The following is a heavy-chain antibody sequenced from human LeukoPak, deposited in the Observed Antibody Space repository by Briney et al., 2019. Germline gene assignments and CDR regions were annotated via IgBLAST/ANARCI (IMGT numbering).Heavy chain of an antibody. J-gene: IGHJ4*02. Sequence: GGSLRLSCAASGVSFSTTWMHWVRQAPGKGLMWVSHVSSDGSRTYADSVKGRFTVSRDNNKDMVYLQMSSLRAEDTAVYYCHLSPGVPGDFWGQGTLVTVSS. D-gene: IGHD3-10*01. V-gene: IGHV3-74*01. CDR1: GVSFSTTW. CDR2: VSSDGSR. CDR3: HLSPGVPGDF.